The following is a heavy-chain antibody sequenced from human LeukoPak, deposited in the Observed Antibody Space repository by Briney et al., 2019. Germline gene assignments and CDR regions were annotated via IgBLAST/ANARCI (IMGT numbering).Heavy chain of an antibody. CDR1: GASVSSGNYY. CDR2: TYTSGST. Sequence: SETLSLTCTVSGASVSSGNYYWTWIRQPAGKGLEWIGRTYTSGSTNYNPSLKSRVTISIDASKNQFSLRLSSVTAADTAVYYCARVKWELLPHDAFDIWGQGTMVTVSS. D-gene: IGHD1-26*01. CDR3: ARVKWELLPHDAFDI. J-gene: IGHJ3*02. V-gene: IGHV4-61*02.